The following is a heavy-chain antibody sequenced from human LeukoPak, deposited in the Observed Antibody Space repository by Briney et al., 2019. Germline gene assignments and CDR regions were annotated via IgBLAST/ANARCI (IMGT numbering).Heavy chain of an antibody. Sequence: SVKVSCKASGGTFSSYAFSWVRQAPGQGLEWTGRIIPALEISHYAQKFQGRVTTTANISTSTAYMELSSLRSEDTAVYYCATSGYRSSWYSTRREDWFDPWGQGTLVTVSS. CDR1: GGTFSSYA. D-gene: IGHD6-13*01. J-gene: IGHJ5*02. V-gene: IGHV1-69*04. CDR2: IIPALEIS. CDR3: ATSGYRSSWYSTRREDWFDP.